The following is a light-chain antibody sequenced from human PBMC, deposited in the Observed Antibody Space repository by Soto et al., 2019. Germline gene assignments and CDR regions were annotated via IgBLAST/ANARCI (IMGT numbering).Light chain of an antibody. CDR2: AAS. V-gene: IGKV1-39*01. CDR1: QSISSY. CDR3: QQSYSTPGT. Sequence: DIQMTQSPSSLSASVGDRVTITCRASQSISSYLNWYQQKPGKAPKVLIYAASSLQSGVPSRFSGSVSGTDFTLTISSLQPEDFATYYCQQSYSTPGTFGQGTKVEIK. J-gene: IGKJ1*01.